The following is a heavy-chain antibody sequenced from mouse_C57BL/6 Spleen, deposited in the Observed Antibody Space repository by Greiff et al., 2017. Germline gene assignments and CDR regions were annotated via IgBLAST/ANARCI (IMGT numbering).Heavy chain of an antibody. J-gene: IGHJ3*01. CDR1: GFNIKNTY. V-gene: IGHV14-3*01. CDR3: ARWDTTVVAPGAY. Sequence: EVKLQESVAELVRPGASVKLSCTASGFNIKNTYMHWVKQRPEQGLEWIGRIDPANGNTKYAPKFQGKATITADTSSNTAYLQLSSLTSEDTAIYYCARWDTTVVAPGAYWGQGTLVTVSA. CDR2: IDPANGNT. D-gene: IGHD1-1*01.